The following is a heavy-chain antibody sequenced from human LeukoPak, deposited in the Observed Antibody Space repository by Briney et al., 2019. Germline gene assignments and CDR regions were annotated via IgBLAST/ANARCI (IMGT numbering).Heavy chain of an antibody. CDR2: IRGDSTET. D-gene: IGHD3-3*01. V-gene: IGHV3-21*01. CDR1: GFTFSSYS. CDR3: ARGHFGVVLDY. J-gene: IGHJ4*02. Sequence: PGGSLRLSCEGSGFTFSSYSMIWVRQAPGKGLEWVSSIRGDSTETRHADSLMGRFTISRDNAKKSLYLQVNSLRAEDTAVYYCARGHFGVVLDYWGQGTLVTVSS.